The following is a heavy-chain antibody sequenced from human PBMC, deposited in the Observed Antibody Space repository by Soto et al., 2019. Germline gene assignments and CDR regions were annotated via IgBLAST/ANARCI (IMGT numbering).Heavy chain of an antibody. D-gene: IGHD3-3*01. Sequence: GASVKVSCKASGYTFTGYYMHWVRQAPGQGLEWMGWINPNSSGTNYAQKFQGWVTMTRDTSISTAYMELSRLRADDTAVYYCARGKGFWSGYYPPDYYYYYMDVWGKGTTVTVSS. CDR3: ARGKGFWSGYYPPDYYYYYMDV. J-gene: IGHJ6*03. CDR1: GYTFTGYY. CDR2: INPNSSGT. V-gene: IGHV1-2*04.